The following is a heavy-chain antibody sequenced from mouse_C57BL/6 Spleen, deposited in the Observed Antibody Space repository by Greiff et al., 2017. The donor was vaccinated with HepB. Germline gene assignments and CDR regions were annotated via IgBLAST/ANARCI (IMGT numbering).Heavy chain of an antibody. J-gene: IGHJ1*03. V-gene: IGHV5-17*01. D-gene: IGHD1-1*01. CDR2: ISSGSSTI. CDR1: GFTFSDYG. Sequence: DVMLVESGGGLVKPGGSLKLSCAASGFTFSDYGMHWVRQAPEKGLEWVAYISSGSSTIYYADTVKGRFTISRDNAKNTLFLQMTSLRSEDTAMYYCARSPSHYYGSRGGYWYFDDWGTGTTVTVSS. CDR3: ARSPSHYYGSRGGYWYFDD.